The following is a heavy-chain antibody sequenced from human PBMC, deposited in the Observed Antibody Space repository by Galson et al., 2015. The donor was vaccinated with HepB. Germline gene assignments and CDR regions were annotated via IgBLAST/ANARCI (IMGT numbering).Heavy chain of an antibody. CDR2: IYHSGST. CDR3: AKSSSTSDYYYYGMDV. J-gene: IGHJ6*02. D-gene: IGHD2-2*01. Sequence: LSLTCAVSGGSISSGGYSWSWIRQPPGKGLEWIGYIYHSGSTYYNPSLKSRVTISVDRSKNQFSLKLSSVTAADTAVYYCAKSSSTSDYYYYGMDVWGQGTTVTVSS. V-gene: IGHV4-30-2*01. CDR1: GGSISSGGYS.